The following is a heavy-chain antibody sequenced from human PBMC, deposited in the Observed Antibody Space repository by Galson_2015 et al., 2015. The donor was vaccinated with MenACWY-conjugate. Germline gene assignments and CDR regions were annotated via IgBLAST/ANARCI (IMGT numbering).Heavy chain of an antibody. J-gene: IGHJ3*01. V-gene: IGHV3-30*03. Sequence: SLRLSCAASRFTFSTYGMHWVRQAPGMGLEWVATISYDGVNKDYPDSVKGRFTISRDNSNNTMYLQMSSLRTEDTAVYFCARAADGAMVLPVDVFDLWGQGTMVTVSS. D-gene: IGHD2-8*02. CDR2: ISYDGVNK. CDR1: RFTFSTYG. CDR3: ARAADGAMVLPVDVFDL.